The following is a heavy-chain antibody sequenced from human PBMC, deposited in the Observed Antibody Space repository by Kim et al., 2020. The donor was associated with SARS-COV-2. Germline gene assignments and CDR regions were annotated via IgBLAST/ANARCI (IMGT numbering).Heavy chain of an antibody. CDR3: ARHFNEDGGDDFFDY. D-gene: IGHD5-12*01. CDR1: GGSLFGNF. CDR2: IDSSGNA. Sequence: SETLSLTCAVSGGSLFGNFWSWFRQPPKKALEWIGHIDSSGNANYNPSLKSRVSMSVDTSKNQFSLKVSSVTAADGALYYCARHFNEDGGDDFFDYWGPGALVTVSS. V-gene: IGHV4-59*13. J-gene: IGHJ4*02.